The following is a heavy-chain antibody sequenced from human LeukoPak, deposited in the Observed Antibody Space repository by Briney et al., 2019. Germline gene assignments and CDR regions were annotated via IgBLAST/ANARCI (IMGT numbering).Heavy chain of an antibody. D-gene: IGHD1-26*01. J-gene: IGHJ3*01. CDR1: GFTVSSNY. Sequence: PGGSLRLSCAASGFTVSSNYMSWVRQAPGKGLEGGSVIYSGGNTYYADSVKGRLTISRDNYKNTLYLQMNSLRADDTAVYYCARGGRAGWSGSYEDSFDVWGQGTMVTVSS. CDR2: IYSGGNT. CDR3: ARGGRAGWSGSYEDSFDV. V-gene: IGHV3-53*01.